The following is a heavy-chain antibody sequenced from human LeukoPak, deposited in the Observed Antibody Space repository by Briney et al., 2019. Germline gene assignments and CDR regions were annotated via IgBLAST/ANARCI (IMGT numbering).Heavy chain of an antibody. CDR3: ATGPVRTDNWFDP. J-gene: IGHJ5*02. CDR2: FDPEDGET. Sequence: ASVKVSCKASGYTFTGYYMHWVRQAPGQGLEWMGGFDPEDGETIYAQKFQGRVTMTEDTSTDTAYMELSSLRSEDTAVYYCATGPVRTDNWFDPWDQGTLVTVSS. D-gene: IGHD6-19*01. V-gene: IGHV1-24*01. CDR1: GYTFTGYY.